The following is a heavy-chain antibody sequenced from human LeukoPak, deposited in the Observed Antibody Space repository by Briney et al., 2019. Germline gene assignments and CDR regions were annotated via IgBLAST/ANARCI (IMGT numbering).Heavy chain of an antibody. D-gene: IGHD1-26*01. CDR3: AKNTGTYDGLIDS. V-gene: IGHV3-30*18. Sequence: GGSLRLSCAASGFTFSSYGLHWVRQAPGKGLEWVAVISYDGSNKFCADSVKGRFTISRDNSKSTLYLQMNSLRAEDTAMYYCAKNTGTYDGLIDSWGQGTLVTVSS. J-gene: IGHJ4*02. CDR2: ISYDGSNK. CDR1: GFTFSSYG.